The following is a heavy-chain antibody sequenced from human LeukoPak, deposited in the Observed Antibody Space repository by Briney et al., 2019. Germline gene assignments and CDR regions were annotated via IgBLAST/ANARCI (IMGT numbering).Heavy chain of an antibody. CDR3: ARSRLTVTTLEH. CDR2: INSDGSTT. Sequence: GSPRLSCAASGFTFSSYWMHWVRQAPGKGLMWVSRINSDGSTTNYADSVKGRFTISRDNAKNTLYLQMNSLRAEDTAVYYCARSRLTVTTLEHLGQGTLVTVSS. J-gene: IGHJ1*01. CDR1: GFTFSSYW. V-gene: IGHV3-74*01. D-gene: IGHD4-17*01.